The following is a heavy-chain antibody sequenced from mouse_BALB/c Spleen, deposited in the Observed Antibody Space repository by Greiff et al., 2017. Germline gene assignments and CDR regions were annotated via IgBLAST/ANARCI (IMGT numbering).Heavy chain of an antibody. CDR1: GYSITSDYA. V-gene: IGHV3-2*02. CDR2: ISYSGST. Sequence: EVKLQESGPGLVKPSQSLSLTCTVTGYSITSDYAWNWIRQFPGNKLEWMGYISYSGSTSYNPSLKSRISITRDTSKNQFFLQLNSVTTEDTATYYCARYLVDYFDYWGQGTTLTVSS. J-gene: IGHJ2*01. D-gene: IGHD1-1*01. CDR3: ARYLVDYFDY.